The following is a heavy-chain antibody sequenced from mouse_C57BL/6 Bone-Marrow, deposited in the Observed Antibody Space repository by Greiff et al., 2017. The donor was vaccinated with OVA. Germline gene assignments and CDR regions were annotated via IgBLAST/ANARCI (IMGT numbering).Heavy chain of an antibody. J-gene: IGHJ1*03. CDR2: IWSGGST. CDR1: GFSLTSYG. Sequence: VKLMESGPGLVQPSQSLSITCTVSGFSLTSYGVHWVRQSPGKGLEWLGVIWSGGSTDYNAAFISRLSISKDNSKSQVFFKMNSLQADDTAIYYCARRRIYYDYEGWYFDVWGTGTTVTVSS. CDR3: ARRRIYYDYEGWYFDV. V-gene: IGHV2-2*01. D-gene: IGHD2-4*01.